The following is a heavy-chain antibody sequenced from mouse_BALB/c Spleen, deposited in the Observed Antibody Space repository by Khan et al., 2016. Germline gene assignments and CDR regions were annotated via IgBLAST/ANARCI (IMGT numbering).Heavy chain of an antibody. CDR2: LQYSGTT. CDR1: GYSITSGYN. J-gene: IGHJ3*01. Sequence: EVQLQESGPDLVKPSQSLSLTCTVTGYSITSGYNWHWIRQFPGNKLEWMGYLQYSGTTHYNPSLTSRISITRDTSKNQFFLQFNSVITEDPATNYCARDSAYWGQGTLVTVSA. CDR3: ARDSAY. V-gene: IGHV3-1*02.